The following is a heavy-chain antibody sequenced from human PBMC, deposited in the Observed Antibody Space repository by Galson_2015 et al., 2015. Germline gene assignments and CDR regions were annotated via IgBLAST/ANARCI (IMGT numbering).Heavy chain of an antibody. D-gene: IGHD1-26*01. CDR1: GFTFSSYG. CDR2: ISYDGDNK. Sequence: SLRLSCAVSGFTFSSYGMRWVRQAPGKGLEWVAFISYDGDNKYHADSVKGRFTISRDNSKNTLHLQANSLRAEDTAVYYWAKDPTGSYVGYYGMDVWGQGTTVTVSS. CDR3: AKDPTGSYVGYYGMDV. V-gene: IGHV3-30*18. J-gene: IGHJ6*02.